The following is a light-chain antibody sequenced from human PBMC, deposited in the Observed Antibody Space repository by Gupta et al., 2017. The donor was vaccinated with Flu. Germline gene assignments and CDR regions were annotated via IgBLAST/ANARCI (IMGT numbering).Light chain of an antibody. J-gene: IGKJ3*01. Sequence: ERATLSCRASQSVSTNLAWYQQKPGQAPRLLIYGASTRATGIPARFSGSGSGTEFTLTISSLQSEDFAIYYCQQYDNWPPITFGPGTKVEIK. CDR2: GAS. CDR3: QQYDNWPPIT. V-gene: IGKV3-15*01. CDR1: QSVSTN.